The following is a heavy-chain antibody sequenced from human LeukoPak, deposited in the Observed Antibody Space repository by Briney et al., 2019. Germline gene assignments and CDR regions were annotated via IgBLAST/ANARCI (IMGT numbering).Heavy chain of an antibody. Sequence: GGSLRLSCAASGFTFSSYWMNWARQAPGKGLEWVASINHNGNVNYYVDSVKGRFTISRDNAKNSLYLRMSNLRAEDTAVYFCAGGGGLDVWGQGATVTVSS. CDR3: AGGGGLDV. CDR1: GFTFSSYW. V-gene: IGHV3-7*03. CDR2: INHNGNVN. J-gene: IGHJ6*02. D-gene: IGHD3-16*01.